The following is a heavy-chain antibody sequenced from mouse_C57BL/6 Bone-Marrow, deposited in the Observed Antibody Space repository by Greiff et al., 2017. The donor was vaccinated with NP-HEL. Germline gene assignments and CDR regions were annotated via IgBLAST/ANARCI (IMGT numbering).Heavy chain of an antibody. Sequence: QVQLQQSGAELAKPGASVKLSCKASGYTFTSYWMHWVKQRPGQGLEWIGYINPSSGYTKYNQKFKDKAKLTADKSSSTAYMQLSSLTYEDSAVYYCARWAALPFAYWGQGTLVTVSA. V-gene: IGHV1-7*01. CDR2: INPSSGYT. CDR3: ARWAALPFAY. J-gene: IGHJ3*01. CDR1: GYTFTSYW.